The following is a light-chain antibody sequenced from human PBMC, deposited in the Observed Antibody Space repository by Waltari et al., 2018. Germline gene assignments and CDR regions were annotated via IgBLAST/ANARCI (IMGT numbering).Light chain of an antibody. V-gene: IGKV1-39*01. CDR3: QQSYSTPPT. CDR1: QSVSRY. J-gene: IGKJ3*01. CDR2: AAS. Sequence: DIQMTQSPSSLSASVGDRVTITCRPSQSVSRYLHWYQQRPGNAPKLLIYAASNLQSGVPSRFSGSGSGTDFTLTISSLQPEDFATYYCQQSYSTPPTFGLGTKVEIK.